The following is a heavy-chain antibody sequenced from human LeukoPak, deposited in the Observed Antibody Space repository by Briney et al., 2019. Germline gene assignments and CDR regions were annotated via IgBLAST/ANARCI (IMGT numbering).Heavy chain of an antibody. J-gene: IGHJ6*02. Sequence: GGSLRLACSASGFTFSSYWMHWVRQAPAKGLGWVSRINSYGSSTSYAHSVRGRFTISRDNAKNTLSLQMNSLRAEDTAVYYCARDPLTLISMISDRGMDVWGQGTTVTVSS. CDR2: INSYGSST. V-gene: IGHV3-74*01. CDR1: GFTFSSYW. CDR3: ARDPLTLISMISDRGMDV. D-gene: IGHD3-22*01.